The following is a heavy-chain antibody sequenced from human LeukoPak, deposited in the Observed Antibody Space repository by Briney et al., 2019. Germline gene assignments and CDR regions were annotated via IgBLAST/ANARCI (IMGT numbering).Heavy chain of an antibody. V-gene: IGHV4-34*01. Sequence: SETLSLTCAVYGGSFSGYYWSWIRQPPGKGLEWIGEINHSGSTNYNPSLKSRVTISVDTSKNQFSLKLSSVTAADTAVYYCAGGSITIFGVVSYFDYWGQGTLVTVSS. J-gene: IGHJ4*02. CDR1: GGSFSGYY. CDR2: INHSGST. D-gene: IGHD3-3*01. CDR3: AGGSITIFGVVSYFDY.